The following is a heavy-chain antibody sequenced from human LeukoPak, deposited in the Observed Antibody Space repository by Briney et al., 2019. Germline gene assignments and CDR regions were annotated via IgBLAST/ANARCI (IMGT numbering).Heavy chain of an antibody. J-gene: IGHJ6*03. CDR2: IYHSGST. V-gene: IGHV4-30-4*01. CDR3: ARGSYDFWSGYYPRTDHYYYYYMDV. Sequence: KASQTLSLTCTVSGGSISSGDYYWRWIRQPPGKGLEWIGYIYHSGSTYHNPSLKSRVTISVDTSKNQFSLKLSSVTAADTAVYYCARGSYDFWSGYYPRTDHYYYYYMDVWGKGTTVTVSS. D-gene: IGHD3-3*01. CDR1: GGSISSGDYY.